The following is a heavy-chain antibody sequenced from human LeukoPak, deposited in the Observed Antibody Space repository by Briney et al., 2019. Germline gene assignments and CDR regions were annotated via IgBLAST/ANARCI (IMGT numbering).Heavy chain of an antibody. J-gene: IGHJ4*02. CDR2: MNPSSGNT. Sequence: ASXXVSCKASGYTFTSYDINWVRQATGQGLEWMGWMNPSSGNTGYAQKFQGRVTMPRNTSISTAYMELSSLRSEDTAVYYCARGLRRNRRYYFDYWGQGTLVTVSS. D-gene: IGHD4-17*01. CDR3: ARGLRRNRRYYFDY. CDR1: GYTFTSYD. V-gene: IGHV1-8*01.